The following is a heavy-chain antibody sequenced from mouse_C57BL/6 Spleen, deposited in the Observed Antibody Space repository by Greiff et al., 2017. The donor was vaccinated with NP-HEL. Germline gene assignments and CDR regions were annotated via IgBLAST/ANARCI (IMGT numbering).Heavy chain of an antibody. CDR2: IDPANGNT. D-gene: IGHD1-1*01. J-gene: IGHJ2*01. V-gene: IGHV14-3*01. Sequence: EVKLVESVAELVRPGASVKLSCTASGFNIKNTYMHWVKQRPEQGLEWIGRIDPANGNTKYAPKFQGKATINADTSSNPASLQLSSLTSEDTAIYYCARDYYGSSSLFDYWGQGTTLTVSS. CDR3: ARDYYGSSSLFDY. CDR1: GFNIKNTY.